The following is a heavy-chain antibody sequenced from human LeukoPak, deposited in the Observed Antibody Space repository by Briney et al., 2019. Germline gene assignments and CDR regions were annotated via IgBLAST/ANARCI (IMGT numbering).Heavy chain of an antibody. CDR1: GFTFSSYW. J-gene: IGHJ3*02. V-gene: IGHV3-74*01. D-gene: IGHD1-7*01. CDR2: LNRDGSST. CDR3: ATGNYHAFDI. Sequence: PGGSLRLSCAASGFTFSSYWMHWVRQAPGKGLVWVSCLNRDGSSTRYADSVRGRFTISRDNAKNTLYLQMNSLRAEDTAVYYCATGNYHAFDIWGQGTMVTVSS.